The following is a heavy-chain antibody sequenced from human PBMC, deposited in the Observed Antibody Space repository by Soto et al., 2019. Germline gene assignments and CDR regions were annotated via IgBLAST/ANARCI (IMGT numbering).Heavy chain of an antibody. Sequence: GSLRLSCAASGFTFSSYAMSWVRQAPGKGLEWVSAISGSGGSTYYADSVKGRFTISRDNSKNTLYLQMNSLRAEDTAVYYCAGHYHYGDYVLGYFQHWGQGTLVTVSS. V-gene: IGHV3-23*01. CDR2: ISGSGGST. J-gene: IGHJ1*01. CDR1: GFTFSSYA. D-gene: IGHD4-17*01. CDR3: AGHYHYGDYVLGYFQH.